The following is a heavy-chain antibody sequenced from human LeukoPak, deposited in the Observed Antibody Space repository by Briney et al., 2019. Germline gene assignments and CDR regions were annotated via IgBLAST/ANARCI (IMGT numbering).Heavy chain of an antibody. Sequence: GGSLRLSCAASGFTVSTNYMNWVRQAPGKGLEWASVIYSGGSTYYADSVKGRFTISRDNSKNTLYLQMNSLRADDTAVYYCARGYGDYVWYFDLWGRGTLVTVSS. CDR2: IYSGGST. J-gene: IGHJ2*01. CDR3: ARGYGDYVWYFDL. V-gene: IGHV3-66*01. CDR1: GFTVSTNY. D-gene: IGHD4-17*01.